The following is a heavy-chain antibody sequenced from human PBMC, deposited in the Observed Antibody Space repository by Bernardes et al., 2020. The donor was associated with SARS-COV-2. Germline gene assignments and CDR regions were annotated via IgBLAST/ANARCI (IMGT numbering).Heavy chain of an antibody. CDR2: ISGSGDRT. V-gene: IGHV3-23*01. CDR1: GFTFSSYA. J-gene: IGHJ4*02. D-gene: IGHD3-22*01. CDR3: AKGRDSGYLVPFDY. Sequence: GESLRLSCAASGFTFSSYAMSWVRQAPGKGLEWVSGISGSGDRTNYAGSVKGRFTISRDTSKSTLYLQMNSLRAEDTAVYYCAKGRDSGYLVPFDYWGQGTLVTVSS.